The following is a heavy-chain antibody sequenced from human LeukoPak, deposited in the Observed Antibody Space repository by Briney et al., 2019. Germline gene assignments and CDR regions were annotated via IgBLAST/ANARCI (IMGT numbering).Heavy chain of an antibody. D-gene: IGHD3-10*01. CDR2: IDNSGST. J-gene: IGHJ5*02. CDR3: ARGDYGSGTYLWGS. V-gene: IGHV4-59*12. CDR1: GGSISYAY. Sequence: PSETLSLTCTVSGGSISYAYWSWIRQPPGKGLEWIGYIDNSGSTNYNPSLKSRVTMSVDTSENQFSLQLTSVTAADTAVYYCARGDYGSGTYLWGSWGQGILVTVSP.